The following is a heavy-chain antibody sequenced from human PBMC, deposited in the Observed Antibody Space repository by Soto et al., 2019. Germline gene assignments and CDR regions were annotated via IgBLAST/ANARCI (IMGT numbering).Heavy chain of an antibody. Sequence: QVQLVQSGPEVKKPGASVKVSCKASGYTFTDYNIHWVRQAPGQGLEWMGYINPDSGVTNYAQELQGRVTFTRDPSLTTAYMELFRLKSDDTTFYYCARGDCRTTSCSYHSWFDPWGQGTLVTVSS. J-gene: IGHJ5*02. CDR1: GYTFTDYN. D-gene: IGHD2-2*01. CDR3: ARGDCRTTSCSYHSWFDP. V-gene: IGHV1-2*02. CDR2: INPDSGVT.